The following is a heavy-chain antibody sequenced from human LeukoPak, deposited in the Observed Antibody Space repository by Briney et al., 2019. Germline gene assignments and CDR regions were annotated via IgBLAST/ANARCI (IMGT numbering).Heavy chain of an antibody. CDR2: IKQDGSEK. J-gene: IGHJ4*02. Sequence: GGSLRLSCAASGFTFSSYWMSWVRQAPGKGLEWVANIKQDGSEKYYVDSVKGRFTISRDNAKNSLYLQMNSLRAEDTAVYYCAKRENYYDILTGYYSFDYWGQGTLVTVSS. D-gene: IGHD3-9*01. CDR1: GFTFSSYW. CDR3: AKRENYYDILTGYYSFDY. V-gene: IGHV3-7*01.